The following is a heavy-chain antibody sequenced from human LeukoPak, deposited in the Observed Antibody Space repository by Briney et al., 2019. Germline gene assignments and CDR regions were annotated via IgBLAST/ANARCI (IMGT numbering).Heavy chain of an antibody. Sequence: GGSLRLSCAASGFTVSSNYMSWVRQAPGKGLEWVSVISSGGSTYYADSVKGRFTISRDNSKNTLYLQMNSLRADDTAVYYCARGGRAGWSGSYEDSFDIWGRGTMVTVSS. D-gene: IGHD1-26*01. V-gene: IGHV3-53*01. CDR2: ISSGGST. CDR3: ARGGRAGWSGSYEDSFDI. CDR1: GFTVSSNY. J-gene: IGHJ3*02.